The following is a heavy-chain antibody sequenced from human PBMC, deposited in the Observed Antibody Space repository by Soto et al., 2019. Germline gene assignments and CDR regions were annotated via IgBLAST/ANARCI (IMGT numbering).Heavy chain of an antibody. CDR1: GGSISSGGYY. J-gene: IGHJ6*02. CDR3: ARDSDWRSWYYGMDV. V-gene: IGHV4-31*03. D-gene: IGHD2-8*02. CDR2: IYYSGST. Sequence: SETLSLTCTVSGGSISSGGYYWSWIRQHPGKGLEWIGYIYYSGSTYYNPSLKSRVTISVDTSKNQFSLKLSSVTAVDTAVYYCARDSDWRSWYYGMDVWGQGTTVTVSS.